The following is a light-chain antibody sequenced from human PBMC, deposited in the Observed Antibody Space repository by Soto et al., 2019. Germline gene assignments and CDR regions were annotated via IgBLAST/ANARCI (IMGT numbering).Light chain of an antibody. J-gene: IGKJ5*01. CDR3: QQRHMWPIT. V-gene: IGKV3D-15*01. Sequence: EIVMTQSPATLSVSPGERVTLSCRASQSVHSNLAWYQRRPGQAPRLLIHGASARAIGIPARFSGSGSGTDFTLTISSLEPEDSAVYYCQQRHMWPITFGQGTRLEIK. CDR2: GAS. CDR1: QSVHSN.